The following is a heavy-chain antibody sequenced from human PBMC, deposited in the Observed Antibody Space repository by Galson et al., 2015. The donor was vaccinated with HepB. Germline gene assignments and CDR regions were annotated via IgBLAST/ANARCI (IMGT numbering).Heavy chain of an antibody. V-gene: IGHV1-18*01. CDR2: ISAYNGDT. J-gene: IGHJ4*02. CDR1: GYRFSSYG. D-gene: IGHD3-22*01. Sequence: SVKVSCKASGYRFSSYGITWVRQAPGQGLEWMGWISAYNGDTHHAQKFQGRVTMTADTSTSTAHMEVRSLRSDDTAVYYCVRVDDYFDSSGFYYWGQGTLVTVSS. CDR3: VRVDDYFDSSGFYY.